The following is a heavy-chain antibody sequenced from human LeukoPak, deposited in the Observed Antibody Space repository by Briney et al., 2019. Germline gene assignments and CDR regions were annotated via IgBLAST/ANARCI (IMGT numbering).Heavy chain of an antibody. CDR2: IYPGDSDT. D-gene: IGHD1-7*01. Sequence: GESLKISCKGSGFSFISYWIGWVRQMPGKGLEWMGIIYPGDSDTRYSPSFQGQVTISADKSISTAYLQWSSLKASDTAMYYCARHLFSITGTPPPDYWGQGTLVTVSS. J-gene: IGHJ4*02. CDR1: GFSFISYW. V-gene: IGHV5-51*01. CDR3: ARHLFSITGTPPPDY.